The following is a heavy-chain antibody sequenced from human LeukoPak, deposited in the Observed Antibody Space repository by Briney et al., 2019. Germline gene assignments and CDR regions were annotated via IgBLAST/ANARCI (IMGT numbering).Heavy chain of an antibody. Sequence: GGSLRLSCAASGFTFSSYAMSWVRQAPGKGLEWVSAISGSGGSTYYADSVKGRFTIYRDNSKNTLYLQMNSLRAEDTAVYYCAKEVTRGYYYDSSGLDYWGQGTLVTVSS. D-gene: IGHD3-22*01. CDR2: ISGSGGST. J-gene: IGHJ4*02. CDR1: GFTFSSYA. V-gene: IGHV3-23*01. CDR3: AKEVTRGYYYDSSGLDY.